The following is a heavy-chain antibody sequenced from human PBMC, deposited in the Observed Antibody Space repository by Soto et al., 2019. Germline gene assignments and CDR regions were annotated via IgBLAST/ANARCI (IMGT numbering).Heavy chain of an antibody. CDR3: ARDRGTITMIVVGWFDP. V-gene: IGHV1-3*01. J-gene: IGHJ5*02. CDR1: GYTFTSYA. Sequence: QVQLVQSGAEVKKPGASVKVSCKASGYTFTSYAMHWVRQAPGQRLEWMGWINAGNGNTKYSQKFQGRVTITRDTSASTAYMELSSLRSEDTAAYYCARDRGTITMIVVGWFDPWGQGTLVTVSS. CDR2: INAGNGNT. D-gene: IGHD3-22*01.